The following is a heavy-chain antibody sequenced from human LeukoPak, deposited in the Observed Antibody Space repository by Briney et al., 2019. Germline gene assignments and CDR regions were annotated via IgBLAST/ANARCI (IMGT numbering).Heavy chain of an antibody. D-gene: IGHD2-2*01. Sequence: ASVKVSCKASGYTFTSYYMHWVRQAPGQGLEWMGWINPNSGGTNYAQKFQGRVTMTRDTSISTAYMELSRLRSDDTAVYYCARDCSSTSCFYLDYWGQGTLVTVSS. V-gene: IGHV1-2*02. CDR2: INPNSGGT. CDR1: GYTFTSYY. J-gene: IGHJ4*02. CDR3: ARDCSSTSCFYLDY.